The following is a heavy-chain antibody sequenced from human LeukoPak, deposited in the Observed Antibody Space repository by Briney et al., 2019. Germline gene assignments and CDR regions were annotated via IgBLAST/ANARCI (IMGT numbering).Heavy chain of an antibody. CDR1: GYTFTSYG. D-gene: IGHD2-15*01. J-gene: IGHJ4*02. CDR3: ARDRPELGYCSGGSCYGFDY. V-gene: IGHV1-18*01. Sequence: ASVKVSCKASGYTFTSYGISWVRQAPGQGLEWMGWISAYNGNTNYVQKLQGRVTMTTDTSTSTAYMELRSLRSDDTAVYYCARDRPELGYCSGGSCYGFDYWGQGTLVTVSS. CDR2: ISAYNGNT.